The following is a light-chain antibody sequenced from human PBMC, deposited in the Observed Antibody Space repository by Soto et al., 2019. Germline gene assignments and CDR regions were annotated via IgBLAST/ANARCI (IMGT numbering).Light chain of an antibody. CDR3: QQYNNWPRT. Sequence: EIVLTQSPGTLSLSPGEVATLSCRASQTVSSNYLAWCQQRPGQAPRLLIYGASTRATGIPARFSGSGSGTEFTLTISSLQSEDFAVYYCQQYNNWPRTFGQGTKVDI. J-gene: IGKJ1*01. CDR1: QTVSSN. CDR2: GAS. V-gene: IGKV3-15*01.